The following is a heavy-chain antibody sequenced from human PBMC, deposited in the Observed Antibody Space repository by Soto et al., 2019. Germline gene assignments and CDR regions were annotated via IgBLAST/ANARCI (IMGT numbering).Heavy chain of an antibody. V-gene: IGHV3-23*01. CDR1: GFTFSSHA. Sequence: GGSLRLSCAVSGFTFSSHAMSWVRQAPGKGLECVSSITGSGDSTYYADSVKGRFTISRDKSKSTLYLQMNSLRAEDTAVYYWAKYLILSSWLSPQILDYGARGTQAPVS. J-gene: IGHJ4*02. D-gene: IGHD2-2*01. CDR2: ITGSGDST. CDR3: AKYLILSSWLSPQILDY.